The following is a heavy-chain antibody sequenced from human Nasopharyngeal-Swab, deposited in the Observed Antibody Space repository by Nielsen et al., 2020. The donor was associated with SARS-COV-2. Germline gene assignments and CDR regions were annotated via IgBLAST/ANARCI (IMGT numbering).Heavy chain of an antibody. D-gene: IGHD3-22*01. J-gene: IGHJ4*02. CDR2: ISPSGTWT. Sequence: GESLKISCAVSGITFRTSVFHWVRQAPGKGLEWVAVISPSGTWTSYADSVKGRFTISRDNSKNTLYLQMNSLRAEDTAVYYCARYDDYYDSSGYAYWGQGTLVTVSS. V-gene: IGHV3-30*12. CDR1: GITFRTSV. CDR3: ARYDDYYDSSGYAY.